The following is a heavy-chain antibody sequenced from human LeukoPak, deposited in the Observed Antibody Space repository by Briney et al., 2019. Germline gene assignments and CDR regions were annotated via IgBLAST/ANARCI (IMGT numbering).Heavy chain of an antibody. D-gene: IGHD6-13*01. J-gene: IGHJ4*02. Sequence: SVKVSCKASGGTFSCYAISWVRQAPGQGLEWMGGIIPIFGTANYAQKFQGRVTITTDESTSTAYMELSSLRSEDTAVYYCARAMGSSSYFDYWGQGTLVTVSS. CDR1: GGTFSCYA. V-gene: IGHV1-69*05. CDR3: ARAMGSSSYFDY. CDR2: IIPIFGTA.